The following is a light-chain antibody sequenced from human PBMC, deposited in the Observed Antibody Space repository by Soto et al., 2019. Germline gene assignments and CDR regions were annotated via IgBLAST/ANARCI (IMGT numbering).Light chain of an antibody. V-gene: IGKV1-39*01. CDR2: AAS. Sequence: IQMTQSPSSLSSSVGDRVAITCRASQSISSYLNWYQQKPGKAPKLLIYAASSLQSGVPSRFSGSGSGTDFTLTISILQPEDFATYYCQQSFSTLGWTFGQGTKVDIK. CDR1: QSISSY. J-gene: IGKJ1*01. CDR3: QQSFSTLGWT.